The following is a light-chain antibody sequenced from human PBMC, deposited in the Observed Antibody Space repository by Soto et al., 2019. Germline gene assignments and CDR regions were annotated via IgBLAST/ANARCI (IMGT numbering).Light chain of an antibody. J-gene: IGKJ5*01. CDR3: EQTYRTPVT. CDR1: QKIYNY. V-gene: IGKV1-39*01. CDR2: GAS. Sequence: SQKIYNYLNWYQQHXGKAPKLLIYGASXVKSGVAVSFSGSRSATDFTPTTSSPQTEDFATYYCEQTYRTPVTFGQGTRVAIK.